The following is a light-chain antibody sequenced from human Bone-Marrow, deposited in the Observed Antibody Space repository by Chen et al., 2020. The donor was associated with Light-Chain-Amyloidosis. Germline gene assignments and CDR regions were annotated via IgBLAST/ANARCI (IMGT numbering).Light chain of an antibody. J-gene: IGKJ1*01. CDR1: QNLHNNW. CDR3: QQYGSSPRT. Sequence: IVLTQSPGTLSLSPGETATLSCRASQNLHNNWVARYQQRPGQAPRLLIFGASSRASDIPQRFSGSGSGTDFTLTISGLEPEDFAVYYCQQYGSSPRTFGQGTRVEIK. V-gene: IGKV3-20*01. CDR2: GAS.